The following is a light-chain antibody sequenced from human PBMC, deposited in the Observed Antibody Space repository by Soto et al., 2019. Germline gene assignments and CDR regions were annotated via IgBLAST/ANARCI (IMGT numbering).Light chain of an antibody. CDR3: QQYNSYSSM. J-gene: IGKJ1*01. Sequence: DIQMPQSPSTLSASVGDRVTITCRASQSIGNWLAWYQQKPGKAPKLLIYDASTLESGVPSRFSGSGSGTEFTLTISSLQPDDFATYYCQQYNSYSSMFGHGTKVDIK. CDR1: QSIGNW. CDR2: DAS. V-gene: IGKV1-5*01.